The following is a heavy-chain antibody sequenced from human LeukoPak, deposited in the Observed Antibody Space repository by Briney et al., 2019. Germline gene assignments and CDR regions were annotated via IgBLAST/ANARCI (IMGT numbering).Heavy chain of an antibody. CDR2: IHPGDSNT. J-gene: IGHJ4*02. V-gene: IGHV5-51*01. CDR3: ARGSGSYAKTDY. CDR1: GYTFSSYW. D-gene: IGHD3-10*01. Sequence: PGESLKISCKGSGYTFSSYWIGWVRQTPGKGLEWMGIIHPGDSNTRYSPSFKGQVTMSADRSTSAAYLQWSSLKASDSAMYFCARGSGSYAKTDYWGQGTLVTVSS.